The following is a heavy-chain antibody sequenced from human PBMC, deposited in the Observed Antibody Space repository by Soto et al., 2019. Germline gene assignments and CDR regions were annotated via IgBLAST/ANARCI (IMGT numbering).Heavy chain of an antibody. CDR1: GDSISSYY. Sequence: SETLSLTCPVSGDSISSYYWSWIRQPPGKGLEWVGYISYTGSTIYNPALESRATISLDTSKNQVSLSLSSVTVADTAMYYCASVGELPVWFDPWGRGTLVTVSS. CDR3: ASVGELPVWFDP. CDR2: ISYTGST. V-gene: IGHV4-59*13. D-gene: IGHD3-10*01. J-gene: IGHJ5*02.